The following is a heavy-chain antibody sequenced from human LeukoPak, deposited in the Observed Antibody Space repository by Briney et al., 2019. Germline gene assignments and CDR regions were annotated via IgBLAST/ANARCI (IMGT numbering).Heavy chain of an antibody. CDR3: AREYARITIPGGSGAFDI. CDR1: GFTFSSYS. J-gene: IGHJ3*02. Sequence: GGSLRLSCAASGFTFSSYSMNWVRQAPGKGLEWVSSISSSSSYIYYADSVKGRFTISRDNAKNSLYLQMNSLRAEDTAVYYCAREYARITIPGGSGAFDIWGQGTMVTVSS. D-gene: IGHD3-9*01. V-gene: IGHV3-21*01. CDR2: ISSSSSYI.